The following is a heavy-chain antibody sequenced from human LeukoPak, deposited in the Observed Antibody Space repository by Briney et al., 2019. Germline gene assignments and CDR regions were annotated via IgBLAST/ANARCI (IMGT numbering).Heavy chain of an antibody. D-gene: IGHD3-22*01. V-gene: IGHV4-34*01. Sequence: SETLSLTCAVYGGSFSGYCWSWIRQPPGKGLELIGEINHSGSSNYNPSLKIRVPITVDAAKDKFSLKLRSVTAADTAVYYCARGALLGHGYYHFAYWGQGTLVTVSS. CDR1: GGSFSGYC. CDR3: ARGALLGHGYYHFAY. CDR2: INHSGSS. J-gene: IGHJ4*02.